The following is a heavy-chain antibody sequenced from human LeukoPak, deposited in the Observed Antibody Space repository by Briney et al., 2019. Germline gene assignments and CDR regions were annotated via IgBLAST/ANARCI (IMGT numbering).Heavy chain of an antibody. CDR3: ARSSSGYYLPLDY. J-gene: IGHJ4*02. V-gene: IGHV3-23*01. CDR2: ISGSGGST. CDR1: GFTFSSYA. Sequence: SGGSLRLSCAASGFTFSSYAMSWVRQAPGKGLEWVSAISGSGGSTYYADSVKGRFTISRDNSKNTLYLQMNSLRAEDTAVYYCARSSSGYYLPLDYWGQGTLVTVSS. D-gene: IGHD3-22*01.